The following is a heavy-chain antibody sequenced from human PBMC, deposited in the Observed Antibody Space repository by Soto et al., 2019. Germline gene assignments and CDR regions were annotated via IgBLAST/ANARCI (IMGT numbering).Heavy chain of an antibody. D-gene: IGHD2-15*01. Sequence: SSETLSLTCTVSGGSITSYKWSWIRQSPGKGLEWIANMYSSGSFDYNPSLKSRVTMSADTSKNEYFLKLSSATAADTAVYYCAREWSAFDYWGQGIVVTVSS. V-gene: IGHV4-59*01. J-gene: IGHJ4*02. CDR1: GGSITSYK. CDR2: MYSSGSF. CDR3: AREWSAFDY.